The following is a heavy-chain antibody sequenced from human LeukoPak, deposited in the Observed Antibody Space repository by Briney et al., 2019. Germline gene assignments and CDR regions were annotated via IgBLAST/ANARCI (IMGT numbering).Heavy chain of an antibody. CDR2: ISGSGGST. V-gene: IGHV3-23*01. D-gene: IGHD6-13*01. CDR3: AKDLYPPSPGIAAAGFFDY. CDR1: GFTFSSYA. J-gene: IGHJ4*02. Sequence: GGSLRLSCAASGFTFSSYAMSWVRQAPGKGLEWVSAISGSGGSTYYADSVKGRFTISRDNSKNTLYLQMNSLRAEDTAVYCCAKDLYPPSPGIAAAGFFDYWGQGTLVTVSS.